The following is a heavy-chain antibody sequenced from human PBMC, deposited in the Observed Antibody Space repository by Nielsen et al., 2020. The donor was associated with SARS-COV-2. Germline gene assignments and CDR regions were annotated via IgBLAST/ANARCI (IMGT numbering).Heavy chain of an antibody. V-gene: IGHV3-20*01. CDR1: GFTFDDYG. Sequence: GGSLRLSCAASGFTFDDYGMSWVRQAPGKGLEWVSGLNWNGGSTGYADSVKGRFTISRDNAKNSLYLQMNSLRAEDTALYHCARGGIAAAGTQFDPWGQGTLVTVSS. CDR3: ARGGIAAAGTQFDP. CDR2: LNWNGGST. J-gene: IGHJ5*02. D-gene: IGHD6-13*01.